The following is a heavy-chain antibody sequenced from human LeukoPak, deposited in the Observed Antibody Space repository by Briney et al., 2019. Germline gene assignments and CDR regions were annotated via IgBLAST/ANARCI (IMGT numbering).Heavy chain of an antibody. V-gene: IGHV3-48*03. CDR2: ISSSGSTI. J-gene: IGHJ4*02. D-gene: IGHD2-2*01. CDR1: GFTFSSYE. Sequence: GGSLRLSCAASGFTFSSYEMNWVRQAPGKGLEWVSYISSSGSTIYYADSVKGRFTISRDNAKNSLYLQMNSLRAEDTAVYYCASQTGYCSSTSCSVDYWGQGTLVIVSS. CDR3: ASQTGYCSSTSCSVDY.